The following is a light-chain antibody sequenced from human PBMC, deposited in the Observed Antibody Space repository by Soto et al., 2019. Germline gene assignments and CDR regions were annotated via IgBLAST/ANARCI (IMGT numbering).Light chain of an antibody. CDR2: GVS. CDR3: SSYTATNTLV. CDR1: SSDVGDYNY. V-gene: IGLV2-14*01. J-gene: IGLJ2*01. Sequence: QSALTQPASVSGSPGQSITISCTGTSSDVGDYNYVSWYQQHPGKAPKLIIYGVSNRPSGISHRFSGSKSGNTASLTVSGLQAEDEADYYCSSYTATNTLVFGGGTKVTVL.